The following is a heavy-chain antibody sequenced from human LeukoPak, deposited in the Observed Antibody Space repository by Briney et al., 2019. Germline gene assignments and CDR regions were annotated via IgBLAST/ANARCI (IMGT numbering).Heavy chain of an antibody. V-gene: IGHV3-7*04. CDR1: GFTFSSYW. Sequence: GGSLRLSCAASGFTFSSYWMSWVRQAPGKGREWMANIKQDESVKQYVDSVKGRFTISRDNPKNSLYLQMNSLRAEDTAVYYCARDEGGVLDYWGQGTLVTVSS. D-gene: IGHD3-10*01. CDR3: ARDEGGVLDY. J-gene: IGHJ4*02. CDR2: IKQDESVK.